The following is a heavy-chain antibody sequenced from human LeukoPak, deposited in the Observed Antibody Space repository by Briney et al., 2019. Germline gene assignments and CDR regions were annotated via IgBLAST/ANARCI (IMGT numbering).Heavy chain of an antibody. V-gene: IGHV3-23*01. Sequence: GGSLRLSCAASGFTFSSYGMSWVRQAPGKGLEWVSAISGSGGSTYYADSVKGRFTISRDNSKNTLYLQMNSLRAEDTAVYYCARDWTRIVDYWGQGTLVTVSS. CDR1: GFTFSSYG. CDR3: ARDWTRIVDY. CDR2: ISGSGGST. D-gene: IGHD3/OR15-3a*01. J-gene: IGHJ4*02.